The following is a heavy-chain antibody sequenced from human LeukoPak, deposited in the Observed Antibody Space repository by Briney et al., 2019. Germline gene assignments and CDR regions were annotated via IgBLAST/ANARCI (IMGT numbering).Heavy chain of an antibody. Sequence: GGSLRLSCAASGFTFSSYGMHWVRQAPGKGLEWVAVISYDGSNKYYADSVKGRFTISRDNSKNTLYLQMNSLRAEDTAVYYCPKGRATGTKFYFYGMDVWGQGTTVTVSS. CDR1: GFTFSSYG. D-gene: IGHD3-10*01. CDR3: PKGRATGTKFYFYGMDV. J-gene: IGHJ6*02. V-gene: IGHV3-30*18. CDR2: ISYDGSNK.